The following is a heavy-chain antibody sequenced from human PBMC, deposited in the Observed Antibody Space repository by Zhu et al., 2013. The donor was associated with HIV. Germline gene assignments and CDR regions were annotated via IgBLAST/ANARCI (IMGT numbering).Heavy chain of an antibody. J-gene: IGHJ4*02. CDR3: ARDGHRNDYGGSYFDY. Sequence: VQSGTEVKKPGASVRVSCKSSGYAFVGYYMHWVRQAPGQGLEWMGWMNPKSGNTGYAQKFQGRITMTRNTSITTAYMLLSSLTFEDTALYYCARDGHRNDYGGSYFDYWGQGTLGHRLL. D-gene: IGHD4-17*01. CDR1: GYAFVGYY. CDR2: MNPKSGNT. V-gene: IGHV1-8*02.